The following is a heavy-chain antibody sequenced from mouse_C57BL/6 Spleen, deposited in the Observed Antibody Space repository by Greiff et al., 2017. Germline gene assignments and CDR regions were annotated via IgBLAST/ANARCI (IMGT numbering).Heavy chain of an antibody. CDR3: AAEAWFAY. V-gene: IGHV3-6*01. CDR1: GYSITSGYY. Sequence: EVQLQQSGPGLVKPSQSLSLTCSVTGYSITSGYYWNWIRQFPGNKLEWMGYISYDGSNNSNPSLKNRISITRDTSKNQFFLKLNSVTTEDTATYYCAAEAWFAYWGQGTLVTVSA. CDR2: ISYDGSN. J-gene: IGHJ3*01.